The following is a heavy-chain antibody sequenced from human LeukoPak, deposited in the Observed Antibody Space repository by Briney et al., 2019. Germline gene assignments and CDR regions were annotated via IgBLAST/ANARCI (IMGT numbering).Heavy chain of an antibody. V-gene: IGHV3-23*01. CDR1: GFTFSSYG. D-gene: IGHD3-16*02. CDR3: VRDRGISFYFDY. J-gene: IGHJ4*02. CDR2: ISGSGGST. Sequence: GGSLRLSCAASGFTFSSYGMSWVRQAPGKGLEWVSAISGSGGSTYYADPVKGRFTISRDNAKNSLDLQMNSLRADDTAVYYCVRDRGISFYFDYWGQGTLVTVSS.